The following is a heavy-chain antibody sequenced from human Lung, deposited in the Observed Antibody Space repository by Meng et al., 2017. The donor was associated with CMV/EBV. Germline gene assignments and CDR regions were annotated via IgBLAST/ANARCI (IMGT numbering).Heavy chain of an antibody. Sequence: KAPGSTFTSYDLNWVRQATGQGLEWMGWTNPNSGHTGYAPKFQGRVTMTRNTSISTAYMELSSLRSEDTAVYYCARGAVVVPAAIVYWGQGTLVTVSS. D-gene: IGHD2-2*02. CDR1: GSTFTSYD. CDR2: TNPNSGHT. J-gene: IGHJ4*02. V-gene: IGHV1-8*01. CDR3: ARGAVVVPAAIVY.